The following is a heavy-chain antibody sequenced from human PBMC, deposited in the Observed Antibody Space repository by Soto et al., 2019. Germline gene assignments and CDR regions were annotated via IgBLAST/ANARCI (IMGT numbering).Heavy chain of an antibody. D-gene: IGHD2-15*01. J-gene: IGHJ3*02. CDR3: ARKRVVVVVAATTDAFDI. CDR1: GFTFSSYS. V-gene: IGHV3-21*01. Sequence: EVQLVESGGGLVKPGGSLRLSCAASGFTFSSYSMNWVRQAPGKGLEWVSSISSSSSYIYYADSVKGRFTISRDNAKNSLYLQMNSLGAEDTAVYYCARKRVVVVVAATTDAFDIWGQGTMVTVSS. CDR2: ISSSSSYI.